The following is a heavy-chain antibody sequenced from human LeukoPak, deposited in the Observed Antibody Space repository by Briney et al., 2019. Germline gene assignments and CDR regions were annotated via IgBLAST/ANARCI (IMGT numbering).Heavy chain of an antibody. J-gene: IGHJ4*02. CDR1: GFTFGDAA. CDR3: TTDRGLVVVVPAADY. V-gene: IGHV3-49*03. D-gene: IGHD2-2*01. Sequence: GGSLRLSCTASGFTFGDAAMSWFRQAPGKGLEWVGFIRSKAYGETTEYAASVKGRFTVSRDDSKSIAYLQMNSLKTEDTAVYYCTTDRGLVVVVPAADYWGQGTLVTVSS. CDR2: IRSKAYGETT.